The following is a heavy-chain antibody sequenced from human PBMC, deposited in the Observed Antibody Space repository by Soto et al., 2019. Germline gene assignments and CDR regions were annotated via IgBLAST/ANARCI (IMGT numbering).Heavy chain of an antibody. D-gene: IGHD6-6*01. Sequence: GGSLRLSCAASGFTFSSYAMHWVRQAPGKGLEWVAVISYDGSNKYYADSVKGRFTISRDNSKNTLYLQMNSLRAEDTAVYYCTRGPGVSSSSAVDYWGQGTLVTVSS. J-gene: IGHJ4*02. CDR1: GFTFSSYA. CDR3: TRGPGVSSSSAVDY. V-gene: IGHV3-30-3*01. CDR2: ISYDGSNK.